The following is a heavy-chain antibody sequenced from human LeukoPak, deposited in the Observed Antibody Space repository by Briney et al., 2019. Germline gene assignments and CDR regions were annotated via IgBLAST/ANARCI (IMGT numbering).Heavy chain of an antibody. J-gene: IGHJ4*02. CDR1: GFTFSSYG. CDR2: ISYDGSNK. V-gene: IGHV3-30*18. CDR3: AKDGTRGIRFGKIPHYFDY. Sequence: PGGSLRLSCAASGFTFSSYGMHWVRQAPGKGLEWVAVISYDGSNKYYADSVKGRFTISRDNSKNTLYLQMNSLRGDDTAVYYCAKDGTRGIRFGKIPHYFDYWGQGTLVTVSS. D-gene: IGHD3-10*01.